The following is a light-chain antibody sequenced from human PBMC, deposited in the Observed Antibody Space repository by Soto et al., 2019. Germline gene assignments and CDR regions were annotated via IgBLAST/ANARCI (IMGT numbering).Light chain of an antibody. CDR1: QSVNTL. Sequence: DIQMTQSPSTLSASVGDRVTITCRASQSVNTLLAWYQQRPGKAPKFLIYAASVLKSGLPSRFSGSGSGTEFSLTILHMHPEDVATEYCQQYEPFPTTFGQGTRVDIK. CDR2: AAS. V-gene: IGKV1-5*03. CDR3: QQYEPFPTT. J-gene: IGKJ1*01.